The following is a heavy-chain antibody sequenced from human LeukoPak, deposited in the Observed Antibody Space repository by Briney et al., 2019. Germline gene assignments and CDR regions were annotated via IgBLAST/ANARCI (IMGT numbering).Heavy chain of an antibody. Sequence: PSETLSLTCTVSGGSVSSGSYYWSWIRQPPGKGLEWIGYIYYSGSTNYNPSLKSRVTISVDTSKNQFSLKLSSVTAADTAVYYCARDRHDFWSGYYMYNWFDPWGQGTLVTVSS. CDR1: GGSVSSGSYY. D-gene: IGHD3-3*01. V-gene: IGHV4-61*01. J-gene: IGHJ5*02. CDR3: ARDRHDFWSGYYMYNWFDP. CDR2: IYYSGST.